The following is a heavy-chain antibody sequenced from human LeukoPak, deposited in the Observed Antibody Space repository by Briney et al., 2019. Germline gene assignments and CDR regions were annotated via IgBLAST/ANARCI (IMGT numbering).Heavy chain of an antibody. Sequence: SETLSLTCTVSGGSISSYYWAWIRQPPGKGLEWTGSIFYSGTTHYNSSLKSRVTISIDTSKNQFSLKLSSVTAADTAVYYCARLSNYGGHSGDGYWGQGTLVTVSS. D-gene: IGHD4-23*01. J-gene: IGHJ4*02. V-gene: IGHV4-39*01. CDR3: ARLSNYGGHSGDGY. CDR2: IFYSGTT. CDR1: GGSISSYY.